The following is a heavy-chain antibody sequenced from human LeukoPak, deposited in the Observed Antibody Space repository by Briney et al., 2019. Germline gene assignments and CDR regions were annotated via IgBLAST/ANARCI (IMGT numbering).Heavy chain of an antibody. V-gene: IGHV4-59*08. D-gene: IGHD2-2*01. J-gene: IGHJ3*02. CDR1: GGSISSYY. CDR3: ARHDRYCSSTSCSDAFDI. Sequence: SETLSLTCTVSGGSISSYYWSWIRQPPGKGLEWIGYIYYSGSTNYNPSLKSRVTISVDTSKNQFSLKLSFVTAADTAVYYCARHDRYCSSTSCSDAFDIWGQGTMVTVSS. CDR2: IYYSGST.